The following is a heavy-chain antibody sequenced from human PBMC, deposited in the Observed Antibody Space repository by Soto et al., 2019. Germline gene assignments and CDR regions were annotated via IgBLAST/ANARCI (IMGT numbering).Heavy chain of an antibody. J-gene: IGHJ4*02. CDR1: GGSISSYY. Sequence: PSETLSLTCTVSGGSISSYYWSWIRQPAGKGLEWIGRISTSGSTNYNPSLKSRVTMSVDTSKNQFSLKLSSVIAADTAVYYCAREQYYYDSSGFLMDYWGQGTLVTV. V-gene: IGHV4-4*07. D-gene: IGHD3-22*01. CDR2: ISTSGST. CDR3: AREQYYYDSSGFLMDY.